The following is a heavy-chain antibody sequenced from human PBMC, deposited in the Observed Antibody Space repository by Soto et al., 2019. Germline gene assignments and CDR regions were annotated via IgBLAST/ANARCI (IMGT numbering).Heavy chain of an antibody. CDR3: AGGKGSSTVVTPYYDGMDV. D-gene: IGHD2-21*02. V-gene: IGHV4-34*01. CDR2: INHSGST. CDR1: GGSFSGYY. J-gene: IGHJ6*02. Sequence: SETLSLTCAVYGGSFSGYYWSWIRQPPGKGLEWIGEINHSGSTNYNPSLKSRVTISVDTSKNQFSLKLSSVTAADTAVYYCAGGKGSSTVVTPYYDGMDVWGQGTTVTVSS.